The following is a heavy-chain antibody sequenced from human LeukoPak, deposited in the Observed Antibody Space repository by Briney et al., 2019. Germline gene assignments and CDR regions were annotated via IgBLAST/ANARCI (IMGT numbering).Heavy chain of an antibody. J-gene: IGHJ4*02. D-gene: IGHD4-11*01. CDR2: IYHSGST. CDR3: ATTRAHQFDY. CDR1: GGSISSSDYY. Sequence: PSETLSLTCTVSGGSISSSDYYWTWIRQHPGKGLEWLGFIYHSGSTYYNPSLMSRVTISVDTSKNQFSLKLNSVTAADTAVYYCATTRAHQFDYWGQGTLVTVSS. V-gene: IGHV4-31*03.